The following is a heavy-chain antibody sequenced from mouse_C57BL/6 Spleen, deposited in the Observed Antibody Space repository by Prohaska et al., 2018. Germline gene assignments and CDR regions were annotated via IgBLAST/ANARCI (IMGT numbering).Heavy chain of an antibody. J-gene: IGHJ2*01. CDR3: AREWLLRFDY. CDR1: GYTFTSYW. CDR2: IHPNSGST. Sequence: QVQLQQPGAELVKPGASVKLSCKASGYTFTSYWMHWVTQRPGQGLEWIGMIHPNSGSTNYNEKFKSKATLTVDKSSSTAYMQLSSQTSEDSAVYYCAREWLLRFDYWGQGTTLTVSS. V-gene: IGHV1-64*01. D-gene: IGHD2-3*01.